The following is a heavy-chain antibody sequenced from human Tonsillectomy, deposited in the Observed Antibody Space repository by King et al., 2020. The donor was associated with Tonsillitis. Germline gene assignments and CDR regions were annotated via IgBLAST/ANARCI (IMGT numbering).Heavy chain of an antibody. D-gene: IGHD1-7*01. V-gene: IGHV3-7*01. Sequence: QLVQSGGGLVQPGGSLRLSCAASGFTFSSYWMSWVRQAPGKGLEWVANINQDGSEKYYVDSVKGRFTISRDNAKNSLYLQMNSLRAEDTAVYYCARDPDWNYVSSRFDPWGQGTLVTVSP. CDR2: INQDGSEK. J-gene: IGHJ5*02. CDR1: GFTFSSYW. CDR3: ARDPDWNYVSSRFDP.